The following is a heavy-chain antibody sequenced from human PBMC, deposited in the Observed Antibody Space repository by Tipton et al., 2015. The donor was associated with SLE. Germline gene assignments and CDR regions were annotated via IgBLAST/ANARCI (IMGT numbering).Heavy chain of an antibody. Sequence: TLSLTCTVSGGSISSSRYYWGWIRQPPGKGLEWIGSIYHSGTAYYNPSLKSRVTISVDTSKNQISLKLSSVTAADTAVYYCARGGGFDYWGQGTLVTVSS. CDR3: ARGGGFDY. CDR2: IYHSGTA. J-gene: IGHJ4*02. D-gene: IGHD2-15*01. CDR1: GGSISSSRYY. V-gene: IGHV4-39*07.